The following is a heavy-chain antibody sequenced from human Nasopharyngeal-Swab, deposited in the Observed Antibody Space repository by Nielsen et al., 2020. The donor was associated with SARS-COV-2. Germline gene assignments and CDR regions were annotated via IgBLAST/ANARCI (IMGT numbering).Heavy chain of an antibody. V-gene: IGHV4-34*01. J-gene: IGHJ6*03. D-gene: IGHD5-24*01. CDR1: GGSFSGYY. CDR3: ARDRRDGFMDV. Sequence: SETLSLTCAVYGGSFSGYYWSWIRQPPGKGLEWIGEINHSGSTNYNPSLKSRVTISVDTSKNQFSLKLSSVTAADTAVYYCARDRRDGFMDVWGKGTTVTVSS. CDR2: INHSGST.